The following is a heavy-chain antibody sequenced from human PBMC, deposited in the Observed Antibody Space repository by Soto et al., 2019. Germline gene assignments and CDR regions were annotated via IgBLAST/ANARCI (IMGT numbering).Heavy chain of an antibody. V-gene: IGHV4-39*01. CDR1: GGSISSSSYY. Sequence: SETLSLTCTVSGGSISSSSYYWGWIRQPPGKGLEWIGSIYYSGSSYYNPSLKSRVTISVDTSKNQFSLKLSSVTAADTAVYYCARREGYCSGGSCYSSWFDPWDQGTLVTVSS. CDR2: IYYSGSS. J-gene: IGHJ5*02. D-gene: IGHD2-15*01. CDR3: ARREGYCSGGSCYSSWFDP.